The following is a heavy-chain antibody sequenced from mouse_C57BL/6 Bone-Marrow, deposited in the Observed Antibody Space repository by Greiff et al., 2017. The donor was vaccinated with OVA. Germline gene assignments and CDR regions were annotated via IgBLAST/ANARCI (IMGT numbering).Heavy chain of an antibody. CDR2: ISSGGSYT. Sequence: EVQVVESGGDLVKPGGSLKLSCAASGFTFSSYGMSWVRQTPDKRLEWVATISSGGSYTYYPDSVKGRFTISRDNAKNTLYLQMSSLKSEDTAMYYCARHPSAMVTTGPYYAMDYWGQGTSVTVSS. J-gene: IGHJ4*01. D-gene: IGHD2-2*01. CDR1: GFTFSSYG. V-gene: IGHV5-6*01. CDR3: ARHPSAMVTTGPYYAMDY.